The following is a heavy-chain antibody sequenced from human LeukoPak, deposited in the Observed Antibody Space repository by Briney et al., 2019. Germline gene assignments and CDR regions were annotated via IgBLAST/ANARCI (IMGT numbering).Heavy chain of an antibody. J-gene: IGHJ4*02. D-gene: IGHD3-16*02. CDR2: INPNSGGT. Sequence: ASVKVSCKASGYTFTGYYMHWVRQAPGQGLEWMGWINPNSGGTNYAQKFQGRVTMTRNTSISTAYMELSSLRSEDTAVYYCAKMRTLYDYVWGSYRYFDYWGQGTLVTVSS. CDR1: GYTFTGYY. CDR3: AKMRTLYDYVWGSYRYFDY. V-gene: IGHV1-2*02.